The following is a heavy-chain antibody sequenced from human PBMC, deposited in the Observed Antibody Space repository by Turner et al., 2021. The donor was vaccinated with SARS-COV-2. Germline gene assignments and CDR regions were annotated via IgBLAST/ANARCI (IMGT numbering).Heavy chain of an antibody. J-gene: IGHJ6*02. CDR1: GGSVRSRSYY. CDR3: HRVGATIYYDYGMDV. CDR2: AYYTGNP. D-gene: IGHD1-26*01. V-gene: IGHV4-39*01. Sequence: QLQLQESGPGLLKSSETLSLTCTVSGGSVRSRSYYWGCIRKPPGKGLEWIGNAYYTGNPYYNPSLKSRVTITVDTSKNQFSRNLNSVTAADTANWASHRVGATIYYDYGMDVWCQGATVAVSS.